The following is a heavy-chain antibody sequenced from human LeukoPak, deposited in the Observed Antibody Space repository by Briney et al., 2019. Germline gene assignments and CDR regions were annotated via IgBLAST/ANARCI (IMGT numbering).Heavy chain of an antibody. J-gene: IGHJ4*02. D-gene: IGHD5-18*01. CDR1: GFIFSNFG. Sequence: PGGSLRLSCAASGFIFSNFGMHWVRQVPGKGLDWVAFIRYDGSNKFYADSVKGRFTISRDNSKNTLYLQMNGLRAEDTAVYYCARVLRGYSYGPDYWGQGTLVTVSS. CDR3: ARVLRGYSYGPDY. CDR2: IRYDGSNK. V-gene: IGHV3-30*02.